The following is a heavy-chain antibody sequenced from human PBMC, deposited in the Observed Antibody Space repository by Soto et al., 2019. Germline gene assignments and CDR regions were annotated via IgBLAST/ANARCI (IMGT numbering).Heavy chain of an antibody. CDR1: IASSCSRSYY. J-gene: IGHJ1*01. CDR3: ARHPTSVVSQAYCDV. Sequence: VKLSRTCTGNIASSCSRSYYWGWIGQPPGKGLEWIGSIYYSESPSHHPSRRSRVSISIDTAKNQLSLKLKSVTAGDAALYCYARHPTSVVSQAYCDVGGPGSLVTVS. V-gene: IGHV4-39*01. D-gene: IGHD4-17*01. CDR2: IYYSESP.